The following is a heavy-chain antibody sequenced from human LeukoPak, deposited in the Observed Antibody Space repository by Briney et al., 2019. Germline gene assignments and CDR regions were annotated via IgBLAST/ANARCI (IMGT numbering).Heavy chain of an antibody. V-gene: IGHV4-34*01. D-gene: IGHD6-19*01. CDR1: GGSFSGYY. Sequence: RPSETLSLTCAVYGGSFSGYYWSWIRQPPGKGLEWIGEINHSGSTNYNPSLKSRVTISVDTTKNQFSLKLSSVTAADTAVYYCARDYGIAVAGDYWGQGTLVTVSS. J-gene: IGHJ4*02. CDR2: INHSGST. CDR3: ARDYGIAVAGDY.